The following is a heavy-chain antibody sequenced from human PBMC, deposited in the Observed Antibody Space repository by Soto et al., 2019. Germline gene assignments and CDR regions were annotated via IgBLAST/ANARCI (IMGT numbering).Heavy chain of an antibody. J-gene: IGHJ3*02. D-gene: IGHD3-3*01. CDR2: IYSGGST. Sequence: GGSLRLSCAASGFTVSSNYMSWVRQAPGKGLEWVSVIYSGGSTYYADSVKGRFTISRDNSKNTLYLQMNSLRAEDTAVYYCAREASLTIFGVGYDAFDIWGQGTMVTVSS. V-gene: IGHV3-53*01. CDR1: GFTVSSNY. CDR3: AREASLTIFGVGYDAFDI.